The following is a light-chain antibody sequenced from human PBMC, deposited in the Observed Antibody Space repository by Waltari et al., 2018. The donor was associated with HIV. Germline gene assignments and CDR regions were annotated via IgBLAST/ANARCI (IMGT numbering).Light chain of an antibody. CDR3: SSFTTSNYLL. CDR2: EVS. CDR1: ISHCAAYDF. V-gene: IGLV2-14*01. J-gene: IGLJ2*01. Sequence: QSALTQPASVSGSPGQSITLSCTGTISHCAAYDFVSWYQPTPGTAPKLVIYEVSYRPSGISNRFSGSKSGNTASLTISGLQTEDEADYYCSSFTTSNYLLFGGGTKVTVL.